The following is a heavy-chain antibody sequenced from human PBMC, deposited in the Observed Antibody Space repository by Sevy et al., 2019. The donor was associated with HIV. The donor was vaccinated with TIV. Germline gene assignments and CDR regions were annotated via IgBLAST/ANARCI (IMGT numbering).Heavy chain of an antibody. CDR2: ISGSGGYT. Sequence: GGSLRLSCAASGFIFSSYVMSWVRQAPGKGLEWVSSISGSGGYTYYADSVKGRFTISRDNSNNMLYLQMNSLRAEDTAIYYCDAITTAGRDYWGQGTLVTDSS. CDR1: GFIFSSYV. V-gene: IGHV3-23*01. CDR3: DAITTAGRDY. D-gene: IGHD1-1*01. J-gene: IGHJ4*02.